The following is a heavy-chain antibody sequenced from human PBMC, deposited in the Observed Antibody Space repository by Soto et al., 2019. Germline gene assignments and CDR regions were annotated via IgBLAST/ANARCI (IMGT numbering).Heavy chain of an antibody. Sequence: EVQLVESGGVVVQPGGSLRLSCAASGFTFDDYTMHWVRQAPGKGLEWVSLISWDGGSTYYADSVKGRFTISRDNSKNSLYLQMNSLRTEDTAWYYCAKESGPFDYWGQGTLVTVSS. J-gene: IGHJ4*02. D-gene: IGHD3-10*01. CDR3: AKESGPFDY. CDR2: ISWDGGST. V-gene: IGHV3-43*01. CDR1: GFTFDDYT.